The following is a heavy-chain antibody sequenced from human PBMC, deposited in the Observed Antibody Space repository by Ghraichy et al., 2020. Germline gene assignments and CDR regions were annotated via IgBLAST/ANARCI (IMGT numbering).Heavy chain of an antibody. CDR2: ISPKSGGT. J-gene: IGHJ4*02. D-gene: IGHD1-26*01. CDR1: GYTFTDYY. CDR3: ARHHGSYNNFDY. V-gene: IGHV1-2*02. Sequence: ASVKVSCKTSGYTFTDYYIHWVRQAPGQGLEWMGWISPKSGGTNYAQKFQGRVTMTRYTSITTAYMELSNLRSDDSAIYFCARHHGSYNNFDYWGQGTLVTVSS.